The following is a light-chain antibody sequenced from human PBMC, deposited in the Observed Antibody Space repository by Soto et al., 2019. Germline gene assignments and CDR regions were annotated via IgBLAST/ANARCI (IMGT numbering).Light chain of an antibody. CDR1: QSVRSK. CDR3: QQYNTWPAIT. Sequence: ERVMAQSPGTLCLSPGETVTLSGSASQSVRSKLAWYQQRPGQAPRLFIYGASTRATGIPARFIGSGSGTEFTLTLSSLQSEDFAIYYCQQYNTWPAITFGQGTRLEIK. CDR2: GAS. V-gene: IGKV3-15*01. J-gene: IGKJ5*01.